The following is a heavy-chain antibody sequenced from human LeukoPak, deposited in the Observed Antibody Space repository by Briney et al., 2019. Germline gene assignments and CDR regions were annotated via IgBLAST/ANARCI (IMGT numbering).Heavy chain of an antibody. D-gene: IGHD6-19*01. CDR1: GFTVSSNY. Sequence: GGSLRLSCAASGFTVSSNYMSWVRQPPGKGLEWVSVIYVGGHTHYSNSVKGRFIISRDNSKNSLYLQMNSLRTEDTALYYCTKEHSSGWPTIDCWGQGTLVTVSS. CDR2: IYVGGHT. CDR3: TKEHSSGWPTIDC. V-gene: IGHV3-53*05. J-gene: IGHJ4*02.